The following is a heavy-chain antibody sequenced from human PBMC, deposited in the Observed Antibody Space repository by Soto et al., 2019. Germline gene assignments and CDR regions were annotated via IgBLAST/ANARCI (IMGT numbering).Heavy chain of an antibody. V-gene: IGHV4-39*01. CDR2: IHHSGST. D-gene: IGHD3-10*01. J-gene: IGHJ6*02. CDR3: ARHVFTTVVRGFLITFEYYSGMDV. CDR1: GASISSSSYS. Sequence: PSETLSLTCTVSGASISSSSYSWGWIRQPPGKGLEWIGNIHHSGSTYYNPSLKSRVTISVDTSKDQFSLKLSPVTAADTAVYYCARHVFTTVVRGFLITFEYYSGMDVWGQGTTVTVSS.